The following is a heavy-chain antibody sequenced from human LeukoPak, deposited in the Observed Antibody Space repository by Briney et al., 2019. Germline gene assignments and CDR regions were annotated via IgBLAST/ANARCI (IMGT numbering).Heavy chain of an antibody. D-gene: IGHD1-26*01. Sequence: SQTLSLTCAVSGGSISSRDYSWSWIRLPPGKGLEWIGSVYHGGTTYYNPSLKSRVTISEDRSKNQFSLKLTSVTAADTAVYYCARDKKWGGSFDPWGQGTLVTVSS. CDR3: ARDKKWGGSFDP. V-gene: IGHV4-30-2*02. J-gene: IGHJ5*02. CDR2: VYHGGTT. CDR1: GGSISSRDYS.